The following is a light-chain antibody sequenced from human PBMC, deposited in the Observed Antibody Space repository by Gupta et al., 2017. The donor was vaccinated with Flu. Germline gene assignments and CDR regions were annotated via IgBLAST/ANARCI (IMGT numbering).Light chain of an antibody. V-gene: IGLV3-21*02. J-gene: IGLJ2*01. CDR1: SIGPKS. Sequence: SHVLTQPPSVPVAPGQTARITCGGNSIGPKSVHWYLRKPGQAPVLVVYDDTDRPPGIPDRFSGSHSGNTASLTISGVEAGDEADYYCQVWDGSTDYPAIFGGGTKLTV. CDR3: QVWDGSTDYPAI. CDR2: DDT.